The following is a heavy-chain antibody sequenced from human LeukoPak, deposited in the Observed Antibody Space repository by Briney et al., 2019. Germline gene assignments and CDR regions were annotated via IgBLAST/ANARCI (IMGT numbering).Heavy chain of an antibody. CDR2: INSDGSST. Sequence: GGSLRLSCAASGFTFSSYWMHWVRQAPGKGLVWVSRINSDGSSTSYADSVKGRFTISRDNAKNTLYLQMNSLRAEDTAVYYCARGKTVSPFDHWGQGTLVTVSS. J-gene: IGHJ4*02. CDR1: GFTFSSYW. CDR3: ARGKTVSPFDH. V-gene: IGHV3-74*01. D-gene: IGHD3-10*01.